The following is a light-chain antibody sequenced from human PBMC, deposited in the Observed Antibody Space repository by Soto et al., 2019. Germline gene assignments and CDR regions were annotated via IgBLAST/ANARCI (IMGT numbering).Light chain of an antibody. CDR1: ISDVGNYKY. J-gene: IGLJ1*01. V-gene: IGLV2-14*01. Sequence: QSLLTQPSSLSVSPGQSITISCTGTISDVGNYKYVSWYQQHPGKAPKLMIYEVSNRPSGVSNRFSGSKSGNTASLTISGLQAEDETDYYCFSYTSSGTYVFGTGTKVTVL. CDR3: FSYTSSGTYV. CDR2: EVS.